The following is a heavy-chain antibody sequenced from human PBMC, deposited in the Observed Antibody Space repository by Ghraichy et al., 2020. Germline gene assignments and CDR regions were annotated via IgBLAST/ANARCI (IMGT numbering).Heavy chain of an antibody. Sequence: ASVKVSCKASGYTFTSYGISWVRQAPGQGLEWMGWISAYNGNTNYAQKLQGRVTMTTDTSTSTAYMELRSLRSDDTAVYYCARGGNDFWSGYYAGGEYYYYYMDVWGKGTTVTVSS. CDR2: ISAYNGNT. J-gene: IGHJ6*03. V-gene: IGHV1-18*01. D-gene: IGHD3-3*01. CDR3: ARGGNDFWSGYYAGGEYYYYYMDV. CDR1: GYTFTSYG.